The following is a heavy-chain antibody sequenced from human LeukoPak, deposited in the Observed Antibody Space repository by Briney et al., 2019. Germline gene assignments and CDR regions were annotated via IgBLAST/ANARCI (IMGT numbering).Heavy chain of an antibody. CDR3: ARAHSGWLLQDPGAFDI. Sequence: SETLSLTCTVSGGSISSSSYYWGWIRQPPGKGLEWIGSIYYSGSTYYNPSLKSRVTISVDTSKNQFSLKLSSVTAADTAVYYCARAHSGWLLQDPGAFDIWGQGTMVTVSS. CDR2: IYYSGST. J-gene: IGHJ3*02. CDR1: GGSISSSSYY. D-gene: IGHD3-22*01. V-gene: IGHV4-39*07.